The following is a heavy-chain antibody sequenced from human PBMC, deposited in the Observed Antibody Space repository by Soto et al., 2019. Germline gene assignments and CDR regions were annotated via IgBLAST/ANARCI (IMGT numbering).Heavy chain of an antibody. CDR1: VYTFTSYY. D-gene: IGHD6-19*01. J-gene: IGHJ4*02. V-gene: IGHV1-46*01. CDR2: INPSGGST. Sequence: ASVKVSCKASVYTFTSYYMHWVRQAPGQGLEWMGIINPSGGSTSYAQKFQGRVTMTRDTSTSTVYMELSSLRSEDTAVYYCARNLQKAVAGSYFDNWGQEPLFTVPS. CDR3: ARNLQKAVAGSYFDN.